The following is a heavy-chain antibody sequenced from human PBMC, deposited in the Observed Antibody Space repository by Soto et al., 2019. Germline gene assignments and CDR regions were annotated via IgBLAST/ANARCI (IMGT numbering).Heavy chain of an antibody. CDR2: IYYSGST. CDR1: GGSISSISYY. Sequence: PSETLSLTCTVSGGSISSISYYWGWIRQPPGKGLEWIGSIYYSGSTYYNPSLKSRVTISVDTSKNQFSLKLSSVTAADTAVYYCARHGPGRYCSSTSCYGGTNFDYWGQGTLVTVSS. V-gene: IGHV4-39*01. J-gene: IGHJ4*02. CDR3: ARHGPGRYCSSTSCYGGTNFDY. D-gene: IGHD2-2*01.